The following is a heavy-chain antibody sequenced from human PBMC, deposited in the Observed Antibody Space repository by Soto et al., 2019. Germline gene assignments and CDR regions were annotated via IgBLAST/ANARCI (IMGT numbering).Heavy chain of an antibody. CDR1: GGSFSGYY. CDR2: INHSGST. V-gene: IGHV4-34*01. CDR3: ARALLYCSSTSCYTNYYYYGMDV. Sequence: KPSETLSLTCAVYGGSFSGYYWSWIRQPPGKGLEWIGEINHSGSTNYNPSLKSRVTISVDTSKNQFSLKLSSVTAADTAVYYCARALLYCSSTSCYTNYYYYGMDVWGQGTTVTVSS. D-gene: IGHD2-2*02. J-gene: IGHJ6*02.